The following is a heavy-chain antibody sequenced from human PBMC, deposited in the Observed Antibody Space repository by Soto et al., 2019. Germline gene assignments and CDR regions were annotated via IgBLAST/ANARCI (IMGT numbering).Heavy chain of an antibody. V-gene: IGHV3-23*01. D-gene: IGHD6-13*01. J-gene: IGHJ6*02. CDR2: ISGSGGST. Sequence: PXASLRLSGAASGFTFSSYAMSWVRQAPGKGLEWVSAISGSGGSTYYADSVKGRFTISRDNSKNTLYLQMNSLRAEDTAVYYCAKGIAFKGYYYGMDVWGQGTTVTVSS. CDR3: AKGIAFKGYYYGMDV. CDR1: GFTFSSYA.